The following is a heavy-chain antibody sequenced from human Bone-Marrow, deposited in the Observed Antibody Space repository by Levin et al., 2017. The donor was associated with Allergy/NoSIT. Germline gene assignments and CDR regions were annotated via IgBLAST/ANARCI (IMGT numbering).Heavy chain of an antibody. J-gene: IGHJ3*01. CDR2: ISHDETSI. CDR1: GSLFSSFV. CDR3: ATAGRTSGYADAFEF. V-gene: IGHV3-30*03. Sequence: GGSLRLSCAVSGSLFSSFVLHWVRQAPGKGLEWVAVISHDETSIIYADSVKGRFIISKDNSKKMLYLQMNSLRDEDTAVYYCATAGRTSGYADAFEFWGQGTMVTFSS. D-gene: IGHD3-22*01.